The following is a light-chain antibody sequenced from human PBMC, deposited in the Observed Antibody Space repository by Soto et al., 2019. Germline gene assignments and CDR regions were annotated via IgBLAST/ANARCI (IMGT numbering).Light chain of an antibody. V-gene: IGKV3-20*01. J-gene: IGKJ3*01. CDR1: QSVSSNN. CDR3: QQYGRPPFT. CDR2: GAS. Sequence: EIVLTQSPGTLSLSPGERATLSCRASQSVSSNNLAWYQQRPGQAPRVVIYGASTRATGIPERFSGSGSGTDFTLTISTLEPEDFSVYYCQQYGRPPFTFGPGTKVDIK.